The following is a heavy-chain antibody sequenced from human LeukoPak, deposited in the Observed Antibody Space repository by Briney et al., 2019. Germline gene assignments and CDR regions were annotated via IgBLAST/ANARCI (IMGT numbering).Heavy chain of an antibody. CDR3: AHSYGYH. J-gene: IGHJ4*02. V-gene: IGHV3-21*01. D-gene: IGHD5-18*01. Sequence: GGSLRLSCAASGFTFSSSSMNWVRQAPGKGLEWVSSISSTSGHIFYADSVKGRFSISRDNAKNSLYLQMNSLRAEDTAVYYCAHSYGYHWGQGTLVTVSS. CDR1: GFTFSSSS. CDR2: ISSTSGHI.